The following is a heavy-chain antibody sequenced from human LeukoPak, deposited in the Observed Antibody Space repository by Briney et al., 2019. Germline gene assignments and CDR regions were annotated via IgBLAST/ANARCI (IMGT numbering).Heavy chain of an antibody. CDR2: LSYDGSNK. CDR3: ARDRGYSYADY. V-gene: IGHV3-30*03. D-gene: IGHD5-24*01. CDR1: GFTFSTYG. Sequence: PGGSLRLSCAASGFTFSTYGMHWVRQAPGKGLEWVAVLSYDGSNKYDADSVRGRFAISRDNSKNTLYLQMNSLRAEDTAVYYCARDRGYSYADYWGQGTLVTVSS. J-gene: IGHJ4*02.